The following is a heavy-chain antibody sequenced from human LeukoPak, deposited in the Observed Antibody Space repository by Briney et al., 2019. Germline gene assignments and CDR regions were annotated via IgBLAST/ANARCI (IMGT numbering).Heavy chain of an antibody. D-gene: IGHD3-22*01. Sequence: GASVKVSCKASGYTFTSYGISWVRQAPGQGLEWMGWISAYNGNTNYAQKLQGRVTMTTDTSTSTAYMELRSLRSEDTAVYYCALYDSSGYYPTYYYYYGMDVWGQGTTVTVSS. CDR2: ISAYNGNT. CDR1: GYTFTSYG. CDR3: ALYDSSGYYPTYYYYYGMDV. V-gene: IGHV1-18*01. J-gene: IGHJ6*02.